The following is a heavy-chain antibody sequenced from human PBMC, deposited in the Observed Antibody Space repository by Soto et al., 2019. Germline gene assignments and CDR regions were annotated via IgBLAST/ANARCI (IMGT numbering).Heavy chain of an antibody. CDR3: ARRSSSSLGSLFDP. CDR2: MYYTGNK. CDR1: GGSISSSTYY. Sequence: SETLSLTCTVSGGSISSSTYYWDWIRQPPGKGPERIGAMYYTGNKNYNPSLESRVTISVDTSKNQFSLKLSSVTPTDTAVYYCARRSSSSLGSLFDPWGRGILVTVSS. D-gene: IGHD6-6*01. V-gene: IGHV4-39*01. J-gene: IGHJ5*02.